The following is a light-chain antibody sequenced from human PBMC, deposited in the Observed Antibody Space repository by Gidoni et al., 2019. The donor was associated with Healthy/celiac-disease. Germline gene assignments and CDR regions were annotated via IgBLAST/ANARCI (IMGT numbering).Light chain of an antibody. CDR2: DAS. J-gene: IGKJ4*01. V-gene: IGKV3-11*01. CDR1: QSVSSY. CDR3: QQRSNWLT. Sequence: ATLSCRASQSVSSYLAWYQQKPGQAPRLLIYDASNRATGIPARFSGSGSGTDFTLTISSLEHEDVAVYYCQQRSNWLTFGGGTKVEIK.